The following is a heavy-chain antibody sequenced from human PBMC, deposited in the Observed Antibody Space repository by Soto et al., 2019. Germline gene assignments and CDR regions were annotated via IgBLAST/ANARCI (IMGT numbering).Heavy chain of an antibody. Sequence: SETLSLTCSVSGATISRCDYYWSWIRQPPGKGLEWIGYIYYTGSTYYNPSLKSRLTISVDTSKNQFSLKLSSVTAADTAVYYCARDTWEPYYYGMDVWGQGTTVTVSS. CDR3: ARDTWEPYYYGMDV. CDR1: GATISRCDYY. J-gene: IGHJ6*02. CDR2: IYYTGST. D-gene: IGHD1-26*01. V-gene: IGHV4-30-4*02.